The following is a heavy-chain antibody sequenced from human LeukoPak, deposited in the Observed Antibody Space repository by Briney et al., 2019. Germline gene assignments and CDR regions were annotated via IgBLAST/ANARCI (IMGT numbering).Heavy chain of an antibody. J-gene: IGHJ3*02. CDR1: GVSLDEYY. Sequence: SETLSLTCSVSGVSLDEYYWYWIRQSAGKRLEWIGRINSSGSTNYAPSLKSRVTMSIDTSKRHLSLKLSSVTAADTGFYYCARLNGDGFDIWGQGTKVTVSS. D-gene: IGHD2-8*01. CDR2: INSSGST. CDR3: ARLNGDGFDI. V-gene: IGHV4-4*07.